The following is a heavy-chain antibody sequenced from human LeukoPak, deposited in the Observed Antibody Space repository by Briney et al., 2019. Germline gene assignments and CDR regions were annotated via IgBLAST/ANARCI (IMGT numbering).Heavy chain of an antibody. V-gene: IGHV4-39*01. CDR1: GGSISSSSYY. CDR3: ARPDYYDSSGSAAFDI. CDR2: IYYSGST. J-gene: IGHJ3*02. D-gene: IGHD3-22*01. Sequence: PSETLSLTCTVSGGSISSSSYYWGWIRQPPGKGLEWIGSIYYSGSTYYNPSLKSRVTISVDTSKNQCSLKLSSVTAADTAVYYCARPDYYDSSGSAAFDIWGQGTMVTVSS.